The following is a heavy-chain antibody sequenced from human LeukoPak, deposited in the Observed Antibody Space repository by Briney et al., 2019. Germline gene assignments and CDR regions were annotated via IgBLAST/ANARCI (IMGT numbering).Heavy chain of an antibody. D-gene: IGHD3-10*01. V-gene: IGHV4-4*02. CDR3: ASLRFGESGNWFDP. Sequence: GSLRLSCAASGFTFSSYAMSWVRQPPGKGLEWIGEIYHSGSTNYNPSLKSRVTISVDKSKNQFPLKLSSVTAADTAVYYCASLRFGESGNWFDPWGQGTLVTVSS. J-gene: IGHJ5*02. CDR1: GFTFSSYAM. CDR2: IYHSGST.